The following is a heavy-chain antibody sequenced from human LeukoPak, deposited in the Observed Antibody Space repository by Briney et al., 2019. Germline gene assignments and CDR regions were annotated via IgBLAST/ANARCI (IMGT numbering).Heavy chain of an antibody. Sequence: QSGRSLRLSCAASGFTFDDYTMHWVRQAPGKGLEWVSGISWNSGSIGYADSVKGRFTISRDNAKNSLYLQMNSLRAEDMALYYCAKDGGTGTTPYYFDYWGQGTLVTVSS. CDR2: ISWNSGSI. D-gene: IGHD1-1*01. V-gene: IGHV3-9*03. CDR3: AKDGGTGTTPYYFDY. J-gene: IGHJ4*02. CDR1: GFTFDDYT.